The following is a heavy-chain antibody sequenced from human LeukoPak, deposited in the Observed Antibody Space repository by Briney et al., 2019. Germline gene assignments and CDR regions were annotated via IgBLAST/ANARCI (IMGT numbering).Heavy chain of an antibody. Sequence: ASVKVSCKASGYTFTSYYMHWVRQAPGQGLERMGIINPSGGSTSYAQKFQGRVTMTRDMSTSTVYMELSSLRSEDTAVYYCAREGVIGGYSGYVKNTYDYWGQGTLVTVSS. V-gene: IGHV1-46*01. D-gene: IGHD5-12*01. CDR2: INPSGGST. CDR1: GYTFTSYY. CDR3: AREGVIGGYSGYVKNTYDY. J-gene: IGHJ4*02.